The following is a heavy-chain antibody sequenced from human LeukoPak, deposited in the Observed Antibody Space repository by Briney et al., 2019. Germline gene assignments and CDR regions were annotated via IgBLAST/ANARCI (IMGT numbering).Heavy chain of an antibody. J-gene: IGHJ4*02. Sequence: GGSLRLSCAASGFTFSSYWRHWVRQAPGKGLVWVSRINSDGSSTSYADSVKGRFTISRDNAQNTLYLQLNSLRAEDTAVYYCTRGRYGSVWYGALDYWGQGILVTVSS. CDR3: TRGRYGSVWYGALDY. CDR2: INSDGSST. V-gene: IGHV3-74*01. D-gene: IGHD6-19*01. CDR1: GFTFSSYW.